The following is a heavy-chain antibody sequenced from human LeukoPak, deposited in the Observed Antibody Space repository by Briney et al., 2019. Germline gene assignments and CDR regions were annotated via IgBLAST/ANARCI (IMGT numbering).Heavy chain of an antibody. CDR2: RFYSGST. Sequence: SETLSLTCTVSDGSISSNNYYWGWIRQPPGKGLEWIGSRFYSGSTYYNPSLTGRVTISVDTSKNQFSLKLSSVTAADTAVYYCAREYNYYDSSGWDAFEIWGQGTMVTVSS. V-gene: IGHV4-39*07. D-gene: IGHD3-22*01. CDR3: AREYNYYDSSGWDAFEI. J-gene: IGHJ3*02. CDR1: DGSISSNNYY.